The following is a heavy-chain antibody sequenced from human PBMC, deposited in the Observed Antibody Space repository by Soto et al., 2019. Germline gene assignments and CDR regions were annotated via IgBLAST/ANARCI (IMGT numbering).Heavy chain of an antibody. V-gene: IGHV3-30*18. D-gene: IGHD3-22*01. CDR3: AKEGDS. Sequence: GGSLRLSCAASGFTFSSYGMHWVRQAPGKGLEWVAVISYDGSNKYYADSVKGRFTISRDNSKNTLYLQMNSLRAEDTAVYYCAKEGDSWGQGTLVTVSS. CDR1: GFTFSSYG. CDR2: ISYDGSNK. J-gene: IGHJ4*02.